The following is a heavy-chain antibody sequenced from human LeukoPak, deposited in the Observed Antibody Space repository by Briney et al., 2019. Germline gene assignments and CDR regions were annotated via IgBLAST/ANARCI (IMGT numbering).Heavy chain of an antibody. J-gene: IGHJ4*02. CDR2: ISYDGSDK. Sequence: GGSLRLSCAASRFTFSNYVMHWVRQAPGKGLEWVAVISYDGSDKYYADSVKGRFTISRDNSKNTLYLQMNSLRVEDTAVYYCAKDHFPRRVGYNGGESDYWGQGTLVTISS. CDR1: RFTFSNYV. CDR3: AKDHFPRRVGYNGGESDY. V-gene: IGHV3-30*18. D-gene: IGHD5-24*01.